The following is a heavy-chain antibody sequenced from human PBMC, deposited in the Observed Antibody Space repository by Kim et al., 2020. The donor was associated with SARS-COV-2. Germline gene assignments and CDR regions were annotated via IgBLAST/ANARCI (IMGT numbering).Heavy chain of an antibody. CDR1: GYTFTDYY. CDR2: INPRSGDT. V-gene: IGHV1-2*02. D-gene: IGHD3-22*01. J-gene: IGHJ5*02. Sequence: ASVKVSCKVSGYTFTDYYMHCVRQAPGHGPEWMGWINPRSGDTKYAQKFHGMVTMTMHTSISTSYMEPNRLTSYDTAWYVFVSKSRSNGSSGDWFGPLG. CDR3: VSKSRSNGSSGDWFGP.